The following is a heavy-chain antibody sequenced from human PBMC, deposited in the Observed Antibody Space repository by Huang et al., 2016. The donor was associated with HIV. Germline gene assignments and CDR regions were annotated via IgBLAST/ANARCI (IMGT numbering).Heavy chain of an antibody. CDR2: IIPMFGTA. Sequence: QVLLVQSGAEVRKPGSSVKVSCTAFGGIFSSYAISWVRQAPGQGLEWMGGIIPMFGTANDTKKVQGRGTITGDESTNTGYMELTRLTSEDTAVYYCARTAYSYGFRQGYNWFDPWGQGTPVTVSS. J-gene: IGHJ5*02. V-gene: IGHV1-69*13. D-gene: IGHD5-18*01. CDR3: ARTAYSYGFRQGYNWFDP. CDR1: GGIFSSYA.